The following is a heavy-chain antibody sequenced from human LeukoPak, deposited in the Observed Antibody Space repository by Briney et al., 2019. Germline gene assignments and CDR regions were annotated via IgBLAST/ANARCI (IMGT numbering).Heavy chain of an antibody. J-gene: IGHJ5*02. V-gene: IGHV4-59*01. D-gene: IGHD6-13*01. CDR2: IYYSGIT. CDR1: GGSISSYY. CDR3: ARVTIAAAGTFWFDP. Sequence: SETLSLTCTVSGGSISSYYWSWIRQPPGKGLEWIGYIYYSGITNYIPSLKSRVTISVDTSKNQFSLKLSSVTAADTAVYYCARVTIAAAGTFWFDPWGQGTLVTVSS.